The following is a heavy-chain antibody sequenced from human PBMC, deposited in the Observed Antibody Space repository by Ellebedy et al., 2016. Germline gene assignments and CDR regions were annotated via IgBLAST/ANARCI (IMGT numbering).Heavy chain of an antibody. V-gene: IGHV3-11*01. CDR2: ISISGSPL. CDR1: GFTFSDHY. CDR3: ARTPPGTCFDS. Sequence: GGSLRLSXAASGFTFSDHYMSWIRHVPGKGLESIAYISISGSPLYYADSVRGRFTISRDNAKKSLYLQMQSLRVEDTAVYYCARTPPGTCFDSWGQGTLVTVSP. J-gene: IGHJ4*02.